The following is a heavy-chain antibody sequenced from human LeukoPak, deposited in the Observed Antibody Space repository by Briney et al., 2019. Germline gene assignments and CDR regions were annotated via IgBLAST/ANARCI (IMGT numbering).Heavy chain of an antibody. Sequence: PSETLSLTRTVSGGSISSYYWSWIRQPAGKGLEWIGRIYTSGSTNYNPSLKSRVTMSVDTSKNQFSLKLSSVTAADTAVYYCAXXPCSSTSCYNNWYFDLWGRGTLVTVSS. V-gene: IGHV4-4*07. J-gene: IGHJ2*01. CDR1: GGSISSYY. CDR3: AXXPCSSTSCYNNWYFDL. D-gene: IGHD2-2*01. CDR2: IYTSGST.